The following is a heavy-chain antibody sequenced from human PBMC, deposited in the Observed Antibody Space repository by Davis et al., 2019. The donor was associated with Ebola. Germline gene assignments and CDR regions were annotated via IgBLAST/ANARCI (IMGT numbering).Heavy chain of an antibody. V-gene: IGHV5-51*01. J-gene: IGHJ5*02. CDR2: IYPGDSDT. CDR3: ARLGEYDILTGYYAKDWFDP. Sequence: GESLKISCKGSGYSFTSYWIGWVRQMPGKGLEWTGIIYPGDSDTRYSPSFQGQVTISADKSISTAYLQWSSLKASDTAMYYCARLGEYDILTGYYAKDWFDPWGQGTLVTVSS. CDR1: GYSFTSYW. D-gene: IGHD3-9*01.